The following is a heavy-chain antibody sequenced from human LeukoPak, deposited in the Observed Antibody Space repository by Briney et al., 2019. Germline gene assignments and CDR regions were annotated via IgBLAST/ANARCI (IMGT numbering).Heavy chain of an antibody. J-gene: IGHJ6*02. V-gene: IGHV3-49*04. CDR3: TRERENYDFWSGYYSPSCGNYGMDV. CDR1: GFTFGDYA. Sequence: GGSLRLSCTASGFTFGDYAMSWVRQAPGKGLEWVGFIRSKAYGGTTEYAASVKGRFTISRDDSKSIAYLQMNGLKTEDTAVYYCTRERENYDFWSGYYSPSCGNYGMDVWGQGTTVTVSS. D-gene: IGHD3-3*01. CDR2: IRSKAYGGTT.